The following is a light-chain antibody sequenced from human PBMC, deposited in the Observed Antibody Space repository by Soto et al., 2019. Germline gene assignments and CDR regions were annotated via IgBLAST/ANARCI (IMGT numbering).Light chain of an antibody. CDR1: QSVSSH. CDR2: DAS. Sequence: EIVMTQSPATLSLSPGERATLSCRAGQSVSSHLAWYQQKPGQSPRLLIYDASNRATGIPARFSGSGSGTDFTLTISSLEPEDFAFYFCQQRSHWPTFGQGTKVDIK. CDR3: QQRSHWPT. J-gene: IGKJ1*01. V-gene: IGKV3-11*01.